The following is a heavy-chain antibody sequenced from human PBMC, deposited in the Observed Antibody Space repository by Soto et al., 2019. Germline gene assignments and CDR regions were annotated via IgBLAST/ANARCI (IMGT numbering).Heavy chain of an antibody. D-gene: IGHD5-18*01. Sequence: GGSLRLSCAASGFTFSSYAMSWVRQAPGKGLEWVSAISGSGGSTYYADSVKGRFTISRDNSKNTLYLQMNSLRAEDTAVYYCAKEEIQLWLLRATIEENYGMDVWGQGTTVTVSS. V-gene: IGHV3-23*01. CDR1: GFTFSSYA. CDR2: ISGSGGST. J-gene: IGHJ6*02. CDR3: AKEEIQLWLLRATIEENYGMDV.